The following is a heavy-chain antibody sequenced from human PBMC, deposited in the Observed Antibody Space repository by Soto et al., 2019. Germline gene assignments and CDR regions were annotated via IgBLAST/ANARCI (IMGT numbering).Heavy chain of an antibody. CDR2: IYYSGST. D-gene: IGHD3-10*01. Sequence: SETLSLTCTVSGGSISSSSYYWGWIRQPPGKGLEWIGSIYYSGSTYYNLSLKSRVTISVDTSKNQFSLKLRSVTAADTAVYYCARGDYGSGSPPSYFDYWGQGTLVTVSS. CDR3: ARGDYGSGSPPSYFDY. CDR1: GGSISSSSYY. V-gene: IGHV4-39*07. J-gene: IGHJ4*02.